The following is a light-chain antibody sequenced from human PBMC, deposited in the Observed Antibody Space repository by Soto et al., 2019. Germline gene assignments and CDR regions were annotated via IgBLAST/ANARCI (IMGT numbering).Light chain of an antibody. CDR3: SSYAGSNNLI. CDR1: SSDLGDYDY. V-gene: IGLV2-8*01. CDR2: EVN. J-gene: IGLJ2*01. Sequence: QSALTQPPSASGSPGQSVTISCTGTSSDLGDYDYVSWYQQHPGKAPKLMIYEVNKRPSGVPDRFSGSKSGNTASLTVTGLLAEDEADYYCSSYAGSNNLIFGGGTKVTVL.